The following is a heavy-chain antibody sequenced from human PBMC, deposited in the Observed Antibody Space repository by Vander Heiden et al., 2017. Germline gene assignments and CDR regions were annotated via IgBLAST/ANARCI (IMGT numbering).Heavy chain of an antibody. V-gene: IGHV4-4*07. Sequence: QVQLQESGPGLGRPSEALTLTCAVAGGSLGNYSWTWLRQPAGKALEWLGRIYTGGSTNYNPSLKSRVTMSVATSKNQFSLKLTSVTAADTAVYYCVGNYYDSRGYYFIDSWGQGTLVTVS. J-gene: IGHJ4*02. D-gene: IGHD3-22*01. CDR2: IYTGGST. CDR1: GGSLGNYS. CDR3: VGNYYDSRGYYFIDS.